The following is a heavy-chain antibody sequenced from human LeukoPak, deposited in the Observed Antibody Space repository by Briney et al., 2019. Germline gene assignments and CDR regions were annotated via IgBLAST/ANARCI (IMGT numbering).Heavy chain of an antibody. Sequence: PSQTLSLTCTVSGGSISSGGYYWSWIRQPPGKGLEWIGYIYHSGSTYYNPSLKSRVTISVDRSKNQFSLKLSSMTAADTAVYYCARDDYCSSTSCYDAFDIWGQGTMVTVSS. D-gene: IGHD2-2*01. CDR3: ARDDYCSSTSCYDAFDI. CDR1: GGSISSGGYY. V-gene: IGHV4-30-2*01. J-gene: IGHJ3*02. CDR2: IYHSGST.